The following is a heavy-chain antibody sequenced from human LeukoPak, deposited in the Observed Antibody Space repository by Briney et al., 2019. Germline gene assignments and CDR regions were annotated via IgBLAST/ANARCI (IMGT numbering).Heavy chain of an antibody. Sequence: PGESLKISCKDSGYSFTSYWIGWVRQMPGKGLEWMGIIYPGDSDTRYSPSLQGQVTISADKSINTAFLQWSSLGASDTAIYFCARQRPGYINDAFDIWGQGTRVTVSS. D-gene: IGHD5-24*01. CDR1: GYSFTSYW. V-gene: IGHV5-51*01. CDR2: IYPGDSDT. CDR3: ARQRPGYINDAFDI. J-gene: IGHJ3*02.